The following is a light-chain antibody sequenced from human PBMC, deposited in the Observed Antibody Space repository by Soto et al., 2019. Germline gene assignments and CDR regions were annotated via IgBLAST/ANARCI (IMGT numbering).Light chain of an antibody. CDR2: AAS. CDR3: QQIYSTPF. J-gene: IGKJ2*01. CDR1: QSISSY. V-gene: IGKV1-39*01. Sequence: DIQMTQSPSSLSASVGDRVTITCRASQSISSYLNWYQQKPGKAPKLLIYAASSLQSGVPSRFSGSGSGTDFTLTIRSLKPEDLATYYCQQIYSTPFFGRGTKLEIK.